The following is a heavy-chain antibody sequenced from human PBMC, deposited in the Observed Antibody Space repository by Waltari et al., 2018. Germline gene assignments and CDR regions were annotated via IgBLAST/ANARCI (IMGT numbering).Heavy chain of an antibody. V-gene: IGHV1-18*04. D-gene: IGHD2-15*01. J-gene: IGHJ4*02. CDR1: VSPLTIHI. CDR2: VRRFKGET. CDR3: ARDYCSGSACSLDF. Sequence: QVPLVQSEPAVMKPGASVKGSCTASVSPLTIHISTWVRQAPGQGPEGMGGVRRFKGETTYAQKIQGRVTMTTDASTDTAYMELRNLRTDDTAVYYCARDYCSGSACSLDFWGQGTLVTVSS.